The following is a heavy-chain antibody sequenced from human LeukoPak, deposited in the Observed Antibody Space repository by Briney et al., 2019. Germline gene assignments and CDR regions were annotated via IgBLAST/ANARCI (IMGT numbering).Heavy chain of an antibody. CDR3: ARDGRIAAAGTPDY. CDR1: GFTFSNYG. J-gene: IGHJ4*02. CDR2: IRYDGRNK. Sequence: PGGSLRLSCAASGFTFSNYGMHWVRQAPGKGLEWVGFIRYDGRNKYYADFVKGRFTISRDNSKNTLYLQMNSLRAEDTAVYYCARDGRIAAAGTPDYWGQGTLVTVSS. V-gene: IGHV3-30*02. D-gene: IGHD6-13*01.